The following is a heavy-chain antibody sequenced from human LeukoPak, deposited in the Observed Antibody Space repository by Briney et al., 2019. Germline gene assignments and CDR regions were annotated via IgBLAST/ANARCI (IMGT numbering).Heavy chain of an antibody. CDR1: GFTFSSYA. D-gene: IGHD3-10*01. CDR3: EKRQPIFHCYGSGSYYYDY. CDR2: ISGSGGST. Sequence: GGSLRLSCAASGFTFSSYAMSWVRQAPGKGLEWVSAISGSGGSTYYADSVKGRFTISRDNSKNTLYLQMNSLRAEDTAVYYCEKRQPIFHCYGSGSYYYDYWGQGTIVTDSP. J-gene: IGHJ4*02. V-gene: IGHV3-23*01.